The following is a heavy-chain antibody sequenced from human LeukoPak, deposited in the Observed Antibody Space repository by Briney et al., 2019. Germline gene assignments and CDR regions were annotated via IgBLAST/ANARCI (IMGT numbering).Heavy chain of an antibody. V-gene: IGHV3-23*01. D-gene: IGHD3-16*02. CDR2: IRVSGDRT. CDR1: GLTFSSYA. J-gene: IGHJ6*03. CDR3: AKDSKIVVATFRSYHYMDV. Sequence: GRSLRLSCAASGLTFSSYAMSWVRQAPGKGLEWVSAIRVSGDRTHYPDSVKGRFTISRDNSKSTLYLQMNSLRAEATAVYYCAKDSKIVVATFRSYHYMDVWGKGTAVTVSS.